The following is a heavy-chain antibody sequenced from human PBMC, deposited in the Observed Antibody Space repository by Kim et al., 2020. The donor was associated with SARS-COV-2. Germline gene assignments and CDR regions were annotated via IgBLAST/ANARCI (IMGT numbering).Heavy chain of an antibody. Sequence: ASVKVSCKASGYPFTTYGISWVRQAPGQGLQWMGWISPYDGDTNYAQNLRGRGALTTDTSTSTVYMEMRSLTSDDTAVYYCARDRGVRPDTFDIWGQGTMVIVSS. CDR3: ARDRGVRPDTFDI. CDR2: ISPYDGDT. V-gene: IGHV1-18*04. J-gene: IGHJ3*02. D-gene: IGHD3-10*01. CDR1: GYPFTTYG.